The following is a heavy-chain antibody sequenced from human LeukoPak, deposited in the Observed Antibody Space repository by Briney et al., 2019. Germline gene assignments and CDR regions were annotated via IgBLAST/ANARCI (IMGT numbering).Heavy chain of an antibody. V-gene: IGHV4-39*01. CDR1: GGSISSTSYY. CDR3: ARRQWELSQGNYYSYMDV. J-gene: IGHJ6*03. CDR2: IYYSGST. D-gene: IGHD1-26*01. Sequence: PSETLSLTCTVSGGSISSTSYYWGWIRQPPGKGLDWIGSIYYSGSTYYNPSLKRRVTISVDTSNNQFSLKLSSVTAADTAVYYCARRQWELSQGNYYSYMDVWGKGTTVTVSS.